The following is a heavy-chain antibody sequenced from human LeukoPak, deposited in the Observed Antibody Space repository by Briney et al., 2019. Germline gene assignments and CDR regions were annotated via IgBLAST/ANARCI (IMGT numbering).Heavy chain of an antibody. CDR3: ARDEGVILGYCSSTSCYRGGYFDY. Sequence: GGSLRLSCAASGFTFSTCSMNWVRQAPGKGLEWISYISSSSSTIYYADSVKGRFTISRDNAKNSLYLQMNSLRAEDTAVYYCARDEGVILGYCSSTSCYRGGYFDYWGQGTLVTVSS. V-gene: IGHV3-48*04. J-gene: IGHJ4*02. CDR2: ISSSSSTI. D-gene: IGHD2-2*02. CDR1: GFTFSTCS.